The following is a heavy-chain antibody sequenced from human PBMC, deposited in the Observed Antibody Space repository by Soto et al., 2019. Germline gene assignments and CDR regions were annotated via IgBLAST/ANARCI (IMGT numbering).Heavy chain of an antibody. J-gene: IGHJ4*02. CDR1: GFTFSSYA. V-gene: IGHV3-23*01. CDR3: AKWDYIVVVPAAMITGGVDY. Sequence: GGSLRLSCAASGFTFSSYAMSWVRQAPGKGLEWVSAISGSGGSTYYADSVKGRFTISRDNSKNTLYLQMNSLRAEDTAVYYCAKWDYIVVVPAAMITGGVDYWGQGTLVTVSS. D-gene: IGHD2-2*01. CDR2: ISGSGGST.